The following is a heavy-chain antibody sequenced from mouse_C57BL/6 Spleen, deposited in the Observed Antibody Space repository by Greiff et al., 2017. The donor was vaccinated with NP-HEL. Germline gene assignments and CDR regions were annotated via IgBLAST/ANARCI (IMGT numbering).Heavy chain of an antibody. V-gene: IGHV2-9-1*01. Sequence: VKLMESGPGLVAPSPSLSITCTVSGFSLTSYAISWVRQPPGKGLEWLGVIWTGGGTTYNSALNSRLSISKDNSKSQVFLKMNSLQTDDTARYYCARNSGVTKNAMDYWGQGTSVTVSS. CDR2: IWTGGGT. J-gene: IGHJ4*01. D-gene: IGHD2-2*01. CDR1: GFSLTSYA. CDR3: ARNSGVTKNAMDY.